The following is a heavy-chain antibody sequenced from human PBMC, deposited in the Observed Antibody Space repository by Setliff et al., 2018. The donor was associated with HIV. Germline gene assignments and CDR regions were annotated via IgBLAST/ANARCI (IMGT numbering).Heavy chain of an antibody. CDR2: ISAYTANT. J-gene: IGHJ4*02. CDR3: ARVRVGATPLDY. D-gene: IGHD1-26*01. V-gene: IGHV1-18*01. Sequence: PGASVKVSCKASGYTFPNYGITWVRQAPGQGLEWMGWISAYTANTNYARNLQGRVTLTTDTSTSTAYMELRSLRSDDTAVYYCARVRVGATPLDYWGQGTLVTVSS. CDR1: GYTFPNYG.